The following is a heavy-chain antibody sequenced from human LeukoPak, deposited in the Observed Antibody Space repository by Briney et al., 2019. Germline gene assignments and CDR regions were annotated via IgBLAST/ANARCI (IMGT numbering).Heavy chain of an antibody. CDR1: GFTFSNYV. J-gene: IGHJ5*02. CDR2: ITGSGDST. CDR3: AKAATIGVVWFDP. D-gene: IGHD5-12*01. Sequence: GGSLRLSCAASGFTFSNYVISWVRQAPGKGLEWVSAITGSGDSTYYADSVKGRFTISRDNSKNTLYLQMNSLRAEDTAVYYCAKAATIGVVWFDPWGQGTLVTVSS. V-gene: IGHV3-23*01.